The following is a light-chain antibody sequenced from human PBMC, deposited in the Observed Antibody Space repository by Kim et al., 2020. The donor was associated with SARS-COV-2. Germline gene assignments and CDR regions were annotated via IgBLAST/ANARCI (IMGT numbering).Light chain of an antibody. CDR1: NIGSKN. CDR3: QVWDSSTRV. Sequence: SYELTQPLSVSVALGQTARISCGGNNIGSKNVHWYQQKPGQAPVLVIYRDKNRPSGIPERVSGSNSGNTATLTISRAQAGDEAYYYCQVWDSSTRVFGGGTQLTVL. V-gene: IGLV3-9*01. J-gene: IGLJ3*02. CDR2: RDK.